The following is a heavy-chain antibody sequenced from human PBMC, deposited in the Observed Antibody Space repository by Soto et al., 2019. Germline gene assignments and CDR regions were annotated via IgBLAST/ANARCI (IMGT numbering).Heavy chain of an antibody. CDR2: ISSSSSYI. V-gene: IGHV3-21*01. Sequence: EVQLVESGGGLVKPGGSLRLSCAASGFTFSSYSMNWVRQAPGKGLEWVSSISSSSSYIYYAVSVKGRFTISRDNAKNSLYLQRNSLRAEDTAVDYCARDVAFGVVAANLDYWGQGTLVTVSS. CDR1: GFTFSSYS. CDR3: ARDVAFGVVAANLDY. J-gene: IGHJ4*02. D-gene: IGHD2-15*01.